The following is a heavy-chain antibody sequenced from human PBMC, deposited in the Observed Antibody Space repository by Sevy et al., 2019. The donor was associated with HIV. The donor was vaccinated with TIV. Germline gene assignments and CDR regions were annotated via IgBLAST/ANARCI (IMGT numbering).Heavy chain of an antibody. D-gene: IGHD6-19*01. CDR2: ISSSSSTI. CDR1: GFTFSSYS. V-gene: IGHV3-48*02. CDR3: ARVYDSSGWYFDYYYYYYMDV. J-gene: IGHJ6*03. Sequence: QLGGSLRLSCAASGFTFSSYSMNWVRQAPGKGLEWVSYISSSSSTIYYADSVKGRFTISRDNAKNSLYLQMNSLRDEDTAVYYCARVYDSSGWYFDYYYYYYMDVWGKGTTVTVSS.